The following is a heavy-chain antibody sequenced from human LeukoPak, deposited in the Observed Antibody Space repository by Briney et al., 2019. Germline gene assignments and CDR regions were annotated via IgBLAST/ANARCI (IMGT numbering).Heavy chain of an antibody. D-gene: IGHD3-3*01. J-gene: IGHJ4*02. Sequence: SVKVSCKASGGTFSSYAISWVRQAPGQGLEWMGGIIPIFGTANYAQKFQGRVTITADESTSTAYMELSSLRSEDTAVYYCARTETYYDFWSGYYVDWGQGTLVTVSS. CDR1: GGTFSSYA. CDR2: IIPIFGTA. CDR3: ARTETYYDFWSGYYVD. V-gene: IGHV1-69*13.